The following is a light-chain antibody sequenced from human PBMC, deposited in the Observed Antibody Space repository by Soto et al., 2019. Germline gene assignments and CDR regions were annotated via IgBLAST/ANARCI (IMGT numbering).Light chain of an antibody. J-gene: IGKJ3*01. CDR3: QNYPSFSRFT. Sequence: DIPMTQSPSSLSASVGARVTITCRASQGISNYLAWYQQKPGKVPNLLIYGASTLQSGVPSRYSDSGSETDVTLTISSLQPEDVATDYCQNYPSFSRFTFGPGTKVDIK. CDR2: GAS. V-gene: IGKV1-27*01. CDR1: QGISNY.